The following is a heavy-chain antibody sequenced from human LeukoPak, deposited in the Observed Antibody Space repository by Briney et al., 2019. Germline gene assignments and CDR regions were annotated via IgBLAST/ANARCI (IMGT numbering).Heavy chain of an antibody. D-gene: IGHD3-22*01. V-gene: IGHV3-9*01. Sequence: PGGSLRLSCATSGFTFDDYAMHWVRQAPGKGLEWVSGISWKSGSIGYADSVKGRFTISRDNAKNSLYLQMNSLRAEDTALYYCARDRYYYHSSGYYSSDFDYWGQGTLVTVSS. CDR3: ARDRYYYHSSGYYSSDFDY. CDR1: GFTFDDYA. J-gene: IGHJ4*02. CDR2: ISWKSGSI.